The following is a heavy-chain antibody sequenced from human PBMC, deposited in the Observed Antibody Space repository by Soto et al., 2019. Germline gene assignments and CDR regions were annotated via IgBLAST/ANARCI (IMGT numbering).Heavy chain of an antibody. J-gene: IGHJ5*02. CDR2: ISAYNGNT. CDR1: GYTFTSYG. CDR3: ARAVDTAMEGWFDP. Sequence: GASVKVSCKASGYTFTSYGISWVRQAPGQGLEWMGRISAYNGNTNYAQKLQGRVTMTTDTSTSTAYMELRSLRSDDTAVYYCARAVDTAMEGWFDPWGQGTLVTVSS. V-gene: IGHV1-18*04. D-gene: IGHD5-18*01.